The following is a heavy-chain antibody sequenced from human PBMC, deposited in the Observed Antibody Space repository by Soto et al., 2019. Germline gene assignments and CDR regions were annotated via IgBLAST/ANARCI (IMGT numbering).Heavy chain of an antibody. V-gene: IGHV4-31*03. D-gene: IGHD3-22*01. CDR1: GGSISSGGYY. J-gene: IGHJ4*02. Sequence: QVQLQESGPGLVKPSQTLSLPCTVSGGSISSGGYYWSWIRQHPGKGLEWIGYIYYSGSTYYNPSLKTRVTISVDTSKHQFSLKLSSVTAADTAVYYCARVPSSGNHFDYWGQGTLVTVSS. CDR2: IYYSGST. CDR3: ARVPSSGNHFDY.